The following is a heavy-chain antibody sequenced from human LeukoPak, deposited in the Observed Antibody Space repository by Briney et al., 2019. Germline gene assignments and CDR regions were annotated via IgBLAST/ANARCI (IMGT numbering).Heavy chain of an antibody. CDR3: VTEGTSGSVY. CDR1: GFTFSDYY. Sequence: GGSLRLSCAASGFTFSDYYMSWIRQAPGKGLEWVSYISSGSSHTDYADSVKGRFTISRDNAKKSLYLQMNSLRAEDTAVYYCVTEGTSGSVYWGQGTLVNVSS. V-gene: IGHV3-11*05. CDR2: ISSGSSHT. D-gene: IGHD3-22*01. J-gene: IGHJ4*02.